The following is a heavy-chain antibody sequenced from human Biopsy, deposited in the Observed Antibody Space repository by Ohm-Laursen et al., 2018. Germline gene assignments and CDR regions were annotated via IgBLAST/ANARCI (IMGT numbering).Heavy chain of an antibody. D-gene: IGHD3-16*01. CDR2: ISPVFGAV. CDR1: GGTFNNYA. Sequence: GPSVKVSCKASGGTFNNYAISWVRQAPGPGLEWMGGISPVFGAVKYAEKFRGRLTITADESTGTAYMELNSLTSDDTAVYYCATDAVGGLAVFGGQGTLVTVSS. J-gene: IGHJ4*02. V-gene: IGHV1-69*01. CDR3: ATDAVGGLAVF.